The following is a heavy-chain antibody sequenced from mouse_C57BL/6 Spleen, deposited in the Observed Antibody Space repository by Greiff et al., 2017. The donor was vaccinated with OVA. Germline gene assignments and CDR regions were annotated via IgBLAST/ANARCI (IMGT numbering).Heavy chain of an antibody. Sequence: EVQLQESVAELVRPGASVKLSCTASGFTFTNTCMHWVKQRPEQGLEWIGRIDPANSNTNYAPKFKGKATLTADTSSNTAYLQLSSLTSEDTATYYCYSYGSSYGWYFDVWGTGTTVTVSS. CDR3: YSYGSSYGWYFDV. CDR2: IDPANSNT. V-gene: IGHV14-3*01. J-gene: IGHJ1*03. CDR1: GFTFTNTC. D-gene: IGHD1-1*01.